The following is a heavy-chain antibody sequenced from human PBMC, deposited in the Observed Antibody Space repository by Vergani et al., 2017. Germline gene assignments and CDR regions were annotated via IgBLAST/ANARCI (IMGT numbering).Heavy chain of an antibody. CDR1: GFTLSNYD. CDR2: IQFDGSNQ. CDR3: AKPFSSWGIDY. V-gene: IGHV3-30*02. J-gene: IGHJ4*02. Sequence: QVQLVESGGGVVQRGGSLRLSCATSGFTLSNYDMQWIRQGPGKGQEFVAFIQFDGSNQYYADSVKGRFTLSRDFSKNTLYLQMNSLRTDDTATYYCAKPFSSWGIDYWGQGTQVIVSS. D-gene: IGHD2-2*01.